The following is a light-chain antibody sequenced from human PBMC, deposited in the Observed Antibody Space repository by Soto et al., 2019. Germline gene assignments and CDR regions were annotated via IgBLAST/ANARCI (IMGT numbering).Light chain of an antibody. CDR3: SSKTSISTPYV. V-gene: IGLV2-14*01. J-gene: IGLJ1*01. CDR1: SSDVGAYNY. Sequence: QSVLTQPASVTGSPGQSNTISCTGTSSDVGAYNYVSWYQQLPGNAPRLMIYEVTNRPSGVPNRFSGSKSGNTASLTISVLQPEYDADYYVSSKTSISTPYVFGTGTKCTVL. CDR2: EVT.